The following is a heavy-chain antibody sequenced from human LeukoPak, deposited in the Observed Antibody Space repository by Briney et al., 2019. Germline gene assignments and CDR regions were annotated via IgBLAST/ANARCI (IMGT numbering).Heavy chain of an antibody. CDR2: IIPIFGTE. CDR1: RGTFSSYA. D-gene: IGHD3-3*01. Sequence: GASVKVSFKATRGTFSSYAISWVRQAPGQGLEWMGGIIPIFGTENYAQKFRGRVTINPEESTRKHYMELSSLRSEDTAVYYCAITPPYDFCSGYYFHYMDVWGKGTTVSVSS. V-gene: IGHV1-69*13. CDR3: AITPPYDFCSGYYFHYMDV. J-gene: IGHJ6*03.